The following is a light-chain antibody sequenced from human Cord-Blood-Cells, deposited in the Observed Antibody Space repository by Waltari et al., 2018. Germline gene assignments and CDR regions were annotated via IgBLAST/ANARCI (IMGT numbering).Light chain of an antibody. CDR1: QSISSY. Sequence: DIQMTQSPSSLSASVGDRVTITCRASQSISSYLNWYQQKPVIAPKLLIYAASSLQSGVPSRFSGSGSGTDFTLTISSLQPEDFATYYCQQSYSTPMYTFGQGTKLEIK. CDR2: AAS. CDR3: QQSYSTPMYT. J-gene: IGKJ2*01. V-gene: IGKV1-39*01.